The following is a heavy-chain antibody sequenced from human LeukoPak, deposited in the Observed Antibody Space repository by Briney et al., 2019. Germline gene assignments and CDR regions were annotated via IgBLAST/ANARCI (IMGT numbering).Heavy chain of an antibody. CDR1: GFSLSSYW. Sequence: GGSLRLSCAASGFSLSSYWMSWVRQAPGKGLEWVANIKQDGSEKYYVDSVKGRFTISRDNAKNSLYLQVNSLRAEDTALYYCARNFGGGDSSGPYYWGQGTLVTVSS. CDR3: ARNFGGGDSSGPYY. V-gene: IGHV3-7*03. J-gene: IGHJ4*02. CDR2: IKQDGSEK. D-gene: IGHD3-22*01.